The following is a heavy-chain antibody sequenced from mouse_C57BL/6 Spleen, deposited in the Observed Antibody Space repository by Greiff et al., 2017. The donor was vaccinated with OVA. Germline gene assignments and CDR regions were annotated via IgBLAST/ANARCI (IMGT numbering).Heavy chain of an antibody. Sequence: QVQLQQSGPGLVQPSQSLSITCTVSGFSLTSYGVHWVRQSPGKGLEWLGVIWRGGSTDYNAAFMSRLSITKDNSKSQVFFKMNSLQADDTAIYYCAKESYYGSSPYWYFDGWGTGTTVTVSS. D-gene: IGHD1-1*01. CDR2: IWRGGST. CDR3: AKESYYGSSPYWYFDG. CDR1: GFSLTSYG. V-gene: IGHV2-5*01. J-gene: IGHJ1*03.